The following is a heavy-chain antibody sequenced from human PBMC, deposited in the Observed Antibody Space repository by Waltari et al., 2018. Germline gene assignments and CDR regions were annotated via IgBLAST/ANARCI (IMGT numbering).Heavy chain of an antibody. Sequence: QLQLQESGPGLVKPSETLSLTCTVSGGSISSTSYYSGWIRQPPGKGLEWIGTGYYSGNTYYNPSLKSRVTISVDTSKNQFFLKLSSVTAADTAVYYCARHRRWQVGNSWGQGTLVTVSS. V-gene: IGHV4-39*01. CDR3: ARHRRWQVGNS. CDR2: GYYSGNT. J-gene: IGHJ4*02. D-gene: IGHD6-19*01. CDR1: GGSISSTSYY.